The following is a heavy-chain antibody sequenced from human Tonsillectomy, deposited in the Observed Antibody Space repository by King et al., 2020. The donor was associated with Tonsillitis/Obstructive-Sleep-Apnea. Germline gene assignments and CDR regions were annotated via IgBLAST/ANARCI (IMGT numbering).Heavy chain of an antibody. V-gene: IGHV3-49*03. CDR2: IRSNTYGGTT. CDR3: TRVGLMTTVNYFDY. Sequence: DVQLVESGGGLVQPGRSLTLSCTASGFTFGDYAMTWFRQAPGKGLEWVGFIRSNTYGGTTEYAASVKGRFTISRDDSRSIAYLQMNSLKTEDTAVYYCTRVGLMTTVNYFDYWGQGTLVTVSS. CDR1: GFTFGDYA. D-gene: IGHD4-11*01. J-gene: IGHJ4*02.